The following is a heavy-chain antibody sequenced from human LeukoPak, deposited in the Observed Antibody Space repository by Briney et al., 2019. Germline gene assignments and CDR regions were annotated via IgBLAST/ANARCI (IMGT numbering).Heavy chain of an antibody. D-gene: IGHD6-19*01. CDR1: GFTFSSYS. CDR3: AKPLAGTIAFDY. V-gene: IGHV3-30*18. Sequence: PGGSLRLSCAASGFTFSSYSISWVRQAPGKGLEWVAVISYDGSNKYYADSVKGRFTISRDNSKNTLYLQMNSLRAEDTAVYYCAKPLAGTIAFDYWGQGTLVTVSS. CDR2: ISYDGSNK. J-gene: IGHJ4*02.